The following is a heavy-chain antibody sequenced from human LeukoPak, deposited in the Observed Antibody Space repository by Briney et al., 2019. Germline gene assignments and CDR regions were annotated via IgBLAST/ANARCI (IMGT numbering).Heavy chain of an antibody. J-gene: IGHJ5*02. D-gene: IGHD2-21*02. CDR1: GFTFSRYWI. V-gene: IGHV4-39*01. CDR3: ARQQSDTSLFDP. CDR2: IFYSGSA. Sequence: PGESLRLSCAASGFTFSRYWIHWVRQPPGKGLEWIGMIFYSGSAYYTPSLRGRVTLSVDTSRNQFSLNLISVTAADTGVYFCARQQSDTSLFDPWGQGTLVTVSS.